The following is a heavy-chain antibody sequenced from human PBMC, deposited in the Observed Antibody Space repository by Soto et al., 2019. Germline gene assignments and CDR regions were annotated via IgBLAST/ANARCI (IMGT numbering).Heavy chain of an antibody. CDR3: GRDEVRNGVGV. V-gene: IGHV3-7*01. CDR2: IKGDGSEK. CDR1: GFTFRDFW. Sequence: GGSLRLSCEASGFTFRDFWMGGVRQAPGKGLEWVANIKGDGSEKRYVDSVRGRFTISRDNAKNSVYLQMNSLRADDTALYYCGRDEVRNGVGVWGQGIKVTVSS. J-gene: IGHJ6*02.